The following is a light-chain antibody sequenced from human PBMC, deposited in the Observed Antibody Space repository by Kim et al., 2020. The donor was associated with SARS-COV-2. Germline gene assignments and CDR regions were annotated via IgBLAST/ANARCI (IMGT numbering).Light chain of an antibody. CDR3: LQGSSRPLT. V-gene: IGKV3-11*01. CDR1: QRINNY. Sequence: EIVLTQSPGTLSLSPGETATLSCRASQRINNYVAWYQQKFGQTPRLLVYDASNRAPGIPERFRGSGSGTDFTLTISTVEPEDFAVYYCLQGSSRPLTFGGGTKVDIK. CDR2: DAS. J-gene: IGKJ4*01.